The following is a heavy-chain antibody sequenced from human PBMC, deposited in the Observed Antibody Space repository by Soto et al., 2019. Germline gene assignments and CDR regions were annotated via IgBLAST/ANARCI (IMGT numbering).Heavy chain of an antibody. CDR1: GFTFADYS. D-gene: IGHD3-3*01. J-gene: IGHJ4*02. V-gene: IGHV3-49*03. CDR3: TRVKSLEFLEWILFEY. CDR2: IRSRAYGGTT. Sequence: GGSLRLSCTASGFTFADYSMSWFRQAPGKGLEWVGFIRSRAYGGTTEYAASVKGRFTISRDDSKSIAYLDMNSLKTEDAAVYYCTRVKSLEFLEWILFEYWGQETQVTVSS.